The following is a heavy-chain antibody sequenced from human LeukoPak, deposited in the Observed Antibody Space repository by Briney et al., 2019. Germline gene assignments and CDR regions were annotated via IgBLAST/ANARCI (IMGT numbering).Heavy chain of an antibody. CDR2: IYYSGST. D-gene: IGHD6-6*01. CDR3: ARTYGSCGLGYFDL. J-gene: IGHJ2*01. CDR1: GGSISSYY. V-gene: IGHV4-59*08. Sequence: TSETLSLTCTVSGGSISSYYWSWIRQPPGKGLEWIGYIYYSGSTNYNPALKSRVTISVDTSKNQSSLKLSSVTAADTAVYYCARTYGSCGLGYFDLWGRGTLVTVSS.